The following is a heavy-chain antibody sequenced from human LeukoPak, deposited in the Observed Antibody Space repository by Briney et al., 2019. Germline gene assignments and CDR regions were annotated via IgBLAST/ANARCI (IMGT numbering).Heavy chain of an antibody. CDR1: GFTFSSYS. CDR3: ARDSRGSGYEVDY. Sequence: GGSLRLSCAASGFTFSSYSMNWVRQAPGKGLEWVSYISSSISTIYYADSVKGRFTISRANAKNSLYLQMNSLRDEDTAVDYCARDSRGSGYEVDYWGQGTLVTVSS. V-gene: IGHV3-48*02. CDR2: ISSSISTI. D-gene: IGHD5-12*01. J-gene: IGHJ4*02.